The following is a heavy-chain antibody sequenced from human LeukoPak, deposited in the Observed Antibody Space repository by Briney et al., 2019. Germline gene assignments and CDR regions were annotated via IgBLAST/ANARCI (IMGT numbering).Heavy chain of an antibody. CDR1: GGSISSSSYY. Sequence: SETLSLTCTVSGGSISSSSYYWGWIRQPPGKGLEWIGSIYYSGSTYYNPSLKSRVTISVDTSKNQFSLKLSSVTAADTAVYYCARGLSPGSTFDIWGQGTMVTVSS. D-gene: IGHD2-2*01. J-gene: IGHJ3*02. CDR3: ARGLSPGSTFDI. CDR2: IYYSGST. V-gene: IGHV4-39*07.